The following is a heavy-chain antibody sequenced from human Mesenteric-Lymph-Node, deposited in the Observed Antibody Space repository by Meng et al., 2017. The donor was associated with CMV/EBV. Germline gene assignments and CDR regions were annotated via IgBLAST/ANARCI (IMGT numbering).Heavy chain of an antibody. Sequence: CKASGYTFTNYGFSWVRQAPGQGLEWMGWISASNGDTNFAQSYQGRITMTTDTSTTTAYMELRSLRFADTAVYYCARDSGSVAEMDYWGQGTLVTVSS. J-gene: IGHJ4*02. V-gene: IGHV1-18*04. CDR2: ISASNGDT. D-gene: IGHD1-26*01. CDR1: GYTFTNYG. CDR3: ARDSGSVAEMDY.